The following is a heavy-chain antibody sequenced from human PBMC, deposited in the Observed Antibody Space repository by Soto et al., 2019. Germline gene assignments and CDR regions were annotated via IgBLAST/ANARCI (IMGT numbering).Heavy chain of an antibody. CDR1: GFVFKDSS. CDR2: IRDRAYNYAT. CDR3: TRLISAAQDY. V-gene: IGHV3-73*01. Sequence: EALLVESGGGLVQPGGSLKLSCAASGFVFKDSSIHWVRQASGKGLEWVGRIRDRAYNYATAYGASVEGRFTISRDDSDNTAYLHMSSLRTEDTAIYYCTRLISAAQDYWGQGPLVTVSS. D-gene: IGHD3-10*01. J-gene: IGHJ4*02.